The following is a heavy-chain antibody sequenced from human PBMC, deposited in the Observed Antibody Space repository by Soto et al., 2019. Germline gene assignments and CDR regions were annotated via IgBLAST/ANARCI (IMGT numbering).Heavy chain of an antibody. Sequence: GESLKISCKGSGYSFTSYWIGWVRQMPGKGLEWMGIIYPGDSDTRYSPSFQGQVTISADKSISTAYLQWSSLNASDTAMYYCARGRKPYYYGMDVWGQGTTVTVSS. CDR3: ARGRKPYYYGMDV. CDR1: GYSFTSYW. V-gene: IGHV5-51*01. J-gene: IGHJ6*02. CDR2: IYPGDSDT.